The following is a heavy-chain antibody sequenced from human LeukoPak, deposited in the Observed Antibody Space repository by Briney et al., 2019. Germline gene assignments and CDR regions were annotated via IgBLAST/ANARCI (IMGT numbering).Heavy chain of an antibody. CDR2: MNPNSGNT. CDR3: ANAAYDSSGYIDY. D-gene: IGHD3-22*01. V-gene: IGHV1-8*03. Sequence: ASVKVSCKASGYTFTSYDINWVRQATGQGLEWMGWMNPNSGNTGYAQKFQGRITITRNTSISTAYMELSSLRYEDTAVYYCANAAYDSSGYIDYRGQGTLVTVSS. J-gene: IGHJ4*02. CDR1: GYTFTSYD.